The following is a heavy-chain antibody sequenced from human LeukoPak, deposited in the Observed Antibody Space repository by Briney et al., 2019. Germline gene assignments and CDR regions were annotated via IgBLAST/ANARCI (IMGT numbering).Heavy chain of an antibody. CDR3: AKDPQFYYYYYMDA. Sequence: PGGSLRLSCAASGFSFSDYAMSWVRQAPGKGLEWVSAISGSGGDTYFADSVKGRFTISRDNSKRTVFLQTDSLRAEDTAVYYCAKDPQFYYYYYMDAWGNGTTVTVSS. V-gene: IGHV3-23*01. CDR2: ISGSGGDT. J-gene: IGHJ6*03. CDR1: GFSFSDYA.